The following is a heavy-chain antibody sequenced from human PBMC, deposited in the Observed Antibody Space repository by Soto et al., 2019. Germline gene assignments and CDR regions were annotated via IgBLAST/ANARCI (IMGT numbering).Heavy chain of an antibody. CDR1: GFTFSGYG. CDR3: ARSIGGSSYYPPDY. Sequence: QVQLVESGGGVVQPGGSLRLSCAASGFTFSGYGMHWVRQSPGEGLEWVAILANDGSYQYYAESVKGRFTISRDNSKNTLYLQMDGLRSEDTAGYYCARSIGGSSYYPPDYWGQGTLVTVSS. CDR2: LANDGSYQ. D-gene: IGHD2-15*01. V-gene: IGHV3-30*03. J-gene: IGHJ4*02.